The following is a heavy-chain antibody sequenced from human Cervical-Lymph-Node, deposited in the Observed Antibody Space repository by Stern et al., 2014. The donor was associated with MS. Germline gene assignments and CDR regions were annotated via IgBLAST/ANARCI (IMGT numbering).Heavy chain of an antibody. D-gene: IGHD3-10*01. CDR3: ARDGEPYYYGAGTYVDYYYGMDV. V-gene: IGHV1-2*06. J-gene: IGHJ6*02. Sequence: QVQLVQSGAEVMQPGASVKVSCKASGYTFNVYYIHWVRQAPGQGLEWMGRINPNSGATNHAQKFQGRFTMTRDTSISTAYMELSRLRSDDTAMYYCARDGEPYYYGAGTYVDYYYGMDVWGQGTTVTVSS. CDR2: INPNSGAT. CDR1: GYTFNVYY.